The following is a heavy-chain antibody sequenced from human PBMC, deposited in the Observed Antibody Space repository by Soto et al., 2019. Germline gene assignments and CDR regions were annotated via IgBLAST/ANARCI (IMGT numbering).Heavy chain of an antibody. J-gene: IGHJ5*02. Sequence: PSDTLSLTCAVYGGSFSGYYWSWIRQPPGKGLEWIGEINHSGSTNYNPSLKSRVTISVDTSKNQFSLKLSSVTAADTAVYYCARVTNIAARRACAFPPFGYWLDHWGQVTLFTAPS. CDR1: GGSFSGYY. D-gene: IGHD6-6*01. CDR3: ARVTNIAARRACAFPPFGYWLDH. CDR2: INHSGST. V-gene: IGHV4-34*01.